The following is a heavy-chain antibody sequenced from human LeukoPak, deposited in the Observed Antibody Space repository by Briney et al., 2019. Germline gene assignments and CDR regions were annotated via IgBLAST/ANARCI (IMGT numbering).Heavy chain of an antibody. V-gene: IGHV3-48*01. CDR1: GFTFSSYS. J-gene: IGHJ3*02. Sequence: QPGGSLRLSCAASGFTFSSYSMNWVRQAPGKGLEWVSYISSSSSTIYYADSVKGRFTISRDNAKNSLYLQMNSLRAEDTAVYYCARDRVQLWPDAFDIWGQGTMVTVSS. D-gene: IGHD5-18*01. CDR2: ISSSSSTI. CDR3: ARDRVQLWPDAFDI.